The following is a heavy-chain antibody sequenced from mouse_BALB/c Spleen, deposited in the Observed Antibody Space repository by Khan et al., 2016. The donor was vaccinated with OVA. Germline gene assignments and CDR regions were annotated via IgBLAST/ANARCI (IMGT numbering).Heavy chain of an antibody. CDR1: GYTFTNYG. Sequence: QIQLVQSGPELKKPGETVKISCKASGYTFTNYGMNWVKQAPGKGLKWMGWINTYTGEPTYADDFKGRFAFSLETSASPAYLQINNLKNEDTATYFCARVGYNGTMDYWGQGTSVTVSS. J-gene: IGHJ4*01. CDR3: ARVGYNGTMDY. CDR2: INTYTGEP. V-gene: IGHV9-3-1*01. D-gene: IGHD2-14*01.